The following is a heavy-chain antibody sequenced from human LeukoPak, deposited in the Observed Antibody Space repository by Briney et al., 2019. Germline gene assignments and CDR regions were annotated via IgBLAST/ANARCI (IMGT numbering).Heavy chain of an antibody. J-gene: IGHJ6*03. CDR1: GYTFTGYY. D-gene: IGHD3-3*01. Sequence: GASVKVSCKASGYTFTGYYMHWVRQAPGQGLEWMGWINPNSGGTNYAQKFQGWVTMTRDTSISTAYMELSRLRSDDTAVYYCARDHRFLEWPGGYYYYYYMDVWGKGTTVTVSS. V-gene: IGHV1-2*04. CDR2: INPNSGGT. CDR3: ARDHRFLEWPGGYYYYYYMDV.